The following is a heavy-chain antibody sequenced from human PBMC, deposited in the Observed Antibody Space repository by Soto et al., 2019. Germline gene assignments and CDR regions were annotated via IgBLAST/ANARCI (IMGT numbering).Heavy chain of an antibody. CDR2: INPSGGST. CDR3: ARDGLYGDYGHY. D-gene: IGHD4-17*01. CDR1: GYTFTSYY. J-gene: IGHJ4*02. V-gene: IGHV1-46*01. Sequence: QVQLVQSGAEVKKPGASVKVSCKASGYTFTSYYMHWVRQAPGQGLEWMGIINPSGGSTSYAQKLQGRVTMTREASTSTVYMELSSLRSEDTAVYYCARDGLYGDYGHYWGQGTLVTVSS.